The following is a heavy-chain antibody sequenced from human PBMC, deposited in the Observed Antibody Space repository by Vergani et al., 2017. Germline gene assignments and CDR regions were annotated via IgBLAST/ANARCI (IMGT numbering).Heavy chain of an antibody. J-gene: IGHJ4*02. CDR1: GFTFSSYA. Sequence: EVQLVESGGGWVQPGGSLRLSCAASGFTFSSYAMHWVRQAPGKGLEYVSAISSNGGSTYYANSVKGRFTISRDNSKNTLYLQMGSLRSEDMAVYYCARDSTLWFGELPPPPIFDYWGQGTLVTVSS. D-gene: IGHD3-10*01. V-gene: IGHV3-64*01. CDR2: ISSNGGST. CDR3: ARDSTLWFGELPPPPIFDY.